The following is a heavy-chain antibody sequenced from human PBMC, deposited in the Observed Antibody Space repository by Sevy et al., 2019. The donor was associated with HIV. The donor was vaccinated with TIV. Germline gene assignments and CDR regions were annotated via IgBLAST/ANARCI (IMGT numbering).Heavy chain of an antibody. J-gene: IGHJ5*02. V-gene: IGHV3-53*01. D-gene: IGHD3-3*01. CDR3: ARVDFWSGNSWFDP. CDR2: IYSGGST. Sequence: GGSLRLSCAASGFTVSSNYMSWVRQAPGKGLEWVSVIYSGGSTYYADSVKGRFTISRDNSKNTLYLQMNSLGAEDTAVYYCARVDFWSGNSWFDPWGQGTLVTVSS. CDR1: GFTVSSNY.